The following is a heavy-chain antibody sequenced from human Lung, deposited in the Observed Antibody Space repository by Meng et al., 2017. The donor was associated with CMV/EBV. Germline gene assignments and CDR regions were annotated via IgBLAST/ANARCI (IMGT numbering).Heavy chain of an antibody. D-gene: IGHD2-2*02. CDR3: ARDMDYTSAAYDY. V-gene: IGHV3-48*03. CDR2: MTTSGNSI. CDR1: GFNLRDYE. Sequence: SCVVSGFNLRDYEVNWVRQAPGKGLEWVAYMTTSGNSIHYAASVRGRFTISRDNAQNSFFLHMDSLRVEDTAVYYCARDMDYTSAAYDYWCQGTLVTVSS. J-gene: IGHJ4*02.